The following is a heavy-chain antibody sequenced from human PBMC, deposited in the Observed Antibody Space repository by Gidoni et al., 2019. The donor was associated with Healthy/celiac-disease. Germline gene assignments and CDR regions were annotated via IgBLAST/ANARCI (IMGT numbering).Heavy chain of an antibody. J-gene: IGHJ5*02. CDR2: IYYSGST. CDR3: ARAHKGGGWFDP. CDR1: GGSISSYS. Sequence: QVQLQESGPGLVKPSETLSLTCTVSGGSISSYSVRWIRQPPGKGLEWIGYIYYSGSTNYNPSLKSRVTISVDTSKNQFSLKLSSVTAADTAVYYCARAHKGGGWFDPWGQGTLVTVSS. V-gene: IGHV4-59*01. D-gene: IGHD2-15*01.